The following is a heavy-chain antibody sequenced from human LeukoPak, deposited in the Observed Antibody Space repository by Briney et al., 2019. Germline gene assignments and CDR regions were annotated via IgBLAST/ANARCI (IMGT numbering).Heavy chain of an antibody. D-gene: IGHD4-17*01. CDR2: IHASGRT. V-gene: IGHV4-4*09. Sequence: PSETLSLTCTVSGASITSYYWGWTRQLPGKGLEWIGYIHASGRTGYNPSLKSRVIMSMDTSKNQFSLGLSSVTAADTAIYYCAGHTRYGDYHPYDIWGQGTMVTVSS. CDR1: GASITSYY. J-gene: IGHJ3*02. CDR3: AGHTRYGDYHPYDI.